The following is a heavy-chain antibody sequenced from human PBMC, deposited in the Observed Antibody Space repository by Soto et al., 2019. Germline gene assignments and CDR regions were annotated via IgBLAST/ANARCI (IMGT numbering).Heavy chain of an antibody. CDR2: ISNSGSDT. Sequence: GGSLRLSCAASGFTFSSYAMNWVRQAPGKGLEWVSGISNSGSDTYYADSVKGRFTISRDSSKNSLYLQMNSLRVEDTAVYYCAKRRYCTSTRCYSFDYWGHGTLVTVSS. V-gene: IGHV3-23*01. J-gene: IGHJ4*01. D-gene: IGHD2-2*01. CDR1: GFTFSSYA. CDR3: AKRRYCTSTRCYSFDY.